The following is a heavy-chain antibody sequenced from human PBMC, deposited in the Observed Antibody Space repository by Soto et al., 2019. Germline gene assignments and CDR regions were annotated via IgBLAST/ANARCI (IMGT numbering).Heavy chain of an antibody. Sequence: QVQLQESGPGLVKPSGTLSLTCAVSSGTISSSNWWTWVRQHPGKGLEWIGAINQSGGPNDNPSLRSRVTISVDKSKSQFFLKLSSVTAADTAIYYCAGLGMVAAHREFDPWGQGTLVTVSS. CDR3: AGLGMVAAHREFDP. J-gene: IGHJ5*02. CDR2: INQSGGP. CDR1: SGTISSSNW. D-gene: IGHD2-15*01. V-gene: IGHV4-4*02.